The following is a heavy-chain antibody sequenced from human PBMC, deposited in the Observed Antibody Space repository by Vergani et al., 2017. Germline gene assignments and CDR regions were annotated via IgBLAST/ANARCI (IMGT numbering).Heavy chain of an antibody. Sequence: EVQLLESGGGLVQPGGSLRLPCAASGFTFSSYAMSWVRQAPGKGLEWVSAISGSGGSTYYADSVKGRFTISRDNSKNTLYLQMNSLRAEDTAVYYCAKFSNCSSTSGYGFDYYYYYMDVWGKGTTVTVSS. D-gene: IGHD2-2*01. V-gene: IGHV3-23*01. CDR1: GFTFSSYA. CDR2: ISGSGGST. CDR3: AKFSNCSSTSGYGFDYYYYYMDV. J-gene: IGHJ6*03.